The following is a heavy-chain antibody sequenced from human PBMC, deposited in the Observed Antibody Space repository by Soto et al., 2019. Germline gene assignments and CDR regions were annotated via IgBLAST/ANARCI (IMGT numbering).Heavy chain of an antibody. D-gene: IGHD3-16*01. CDR3: AKDFGLGLETPGPNFDY. CDR1: GFTFSSYS. V-gene: IGHV3-48*01. J-gene: IGHJ4*02. CDR2: ISSSSSTI. Sequence: GGSLRLSCAASGFTFSSYSMNWVRQAPGKGLVWVSYISSSSSTIYYADSVKGRFTISRDNSKNTLYLQMNSLRAEDTAVYYCAKDFGLGLETPGPNFDYWGQGTLVTVSS.